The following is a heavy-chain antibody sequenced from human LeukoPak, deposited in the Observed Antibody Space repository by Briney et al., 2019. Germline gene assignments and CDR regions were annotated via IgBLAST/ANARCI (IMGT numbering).Heavy chain of an antibody. CDR1: GYTFTGYY. J-gene: IGHJ3*02. CDR2: INPNSGGT. D-gene: IGHD6-19*01. CDR3: ARLRRLPAGEVADPKVEPTNAFDI. Sequence: ASVKVSCKASGYTFTGYYMHWVRQAPGQGLEWMGWINPNSGGTNYAQKFQGWVTMTRDTSISTAYMELSRLRSDDTAVYYCARLRRLPAGEVADPKVEPTNAFDIWGKGTMVTVSS. V-gene: IGHV1-2*04.